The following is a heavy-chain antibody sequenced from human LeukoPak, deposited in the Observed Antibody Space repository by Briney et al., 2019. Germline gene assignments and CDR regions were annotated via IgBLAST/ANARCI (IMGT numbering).Heavy chain of an antibody. CDR3: AKDRDMLTGFDY. J-gene: IGHJ4*02. Sequence: PGGSLRLSCAASGFSFSVHAMSWVRQAPGRGLEWVSGIGSDGSTHYAESVKGRFTISRDNSKNTLYLQMNSLRVEDTAVYYCAKDRDMLTGFDYWGQGTLVTVSS. CDR2: IGSDGST. D-gene: IGHD3-9*01. V-gene: IGHV3-23*01. CDR1: GFSFSVHA.